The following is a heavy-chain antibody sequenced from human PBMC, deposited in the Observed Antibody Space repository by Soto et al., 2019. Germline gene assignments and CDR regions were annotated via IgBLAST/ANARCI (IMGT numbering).Heavy chain of an antibody. J-gene: IGHJ3*02. V-gene: IGHV4-4*02. D-gene: IGHD3-3*01. CDR2: IYHSGST. CDR1: VGSISISDW. CDR3: ARVRLSDYDFWSGPDAFDI. Sequence: SEALSLTCAVSVGSISISDWWSWVRQPRGKGLEWIGEIYHSGSTNYNPSLNSRVTISVDKSKNQFSLKLSSVTAADTAVYYCARVRLSDYDFWSGPDAFDIWGQGTMVTVSS.